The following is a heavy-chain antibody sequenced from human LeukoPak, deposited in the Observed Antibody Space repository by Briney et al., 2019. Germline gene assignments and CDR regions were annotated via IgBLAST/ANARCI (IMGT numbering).Heavy chain of an antibody. V-gene: IGHV1-24*01. D-gene: IGHD2-2*02. CDR2: FDPEDGET. Sequence: ASVKVSCKVSGYTLTELSMHWVRQAPGKGLEWMGGFDPEDGETIYAQKFQGRVTMTEDTSTDTAYMELSSLRSEDTAVYYCARRDLGYCSSTSCYTGDYYGMDVWGQGTTVTVSS. CDR1: GYTLTELS. J-gene: IGHJ6*02. CDR3: ARRDLGYCSSTSCYTGDYYGMDV.